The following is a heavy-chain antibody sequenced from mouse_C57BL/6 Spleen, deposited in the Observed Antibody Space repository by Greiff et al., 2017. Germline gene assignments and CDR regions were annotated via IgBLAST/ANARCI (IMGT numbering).Heavy chain of an antibody. CDR2: IDPENGDT. V-gene: IGHV14-4*01. D-gene: IGHD1-1*01. Sequence: VQLQQSGAELVRPGASVKLSCTASGFNIKDYYMHWVKQRPEQGLEWIGWIDPENGDTDYAAKFQGKATITADTSANTAYLQLSRLTSEDTAVDYWTTFTTVVATGAYWGQGTLVTVSA. J-gene: IGHJ3*01. CDR3: TTFTTVVATGAY. CDR1: GFNIKDYY.